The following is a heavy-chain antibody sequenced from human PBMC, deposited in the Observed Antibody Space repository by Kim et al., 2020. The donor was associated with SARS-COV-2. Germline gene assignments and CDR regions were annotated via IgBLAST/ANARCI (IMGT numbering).Heavy chain of an antibody. J-gene: IGHJ4*02. V-gene: IGHV7-4-1*02. D-gene: IGHD6-13*01. CDR2: INTNTGNP. CDR1: GYTFTSYA. Sequence: ASVKVSCKASGYTFTSYAMNWVRQAPGQGLEWMGWINTNTGNPTYAQGFTGRFVFSLDTSVSTAYLQISSLKAEDTAVYYCARDLAAAGREGRLDWGQGTLVTVSS. CDR3: ARDLAAAGREGRLD.